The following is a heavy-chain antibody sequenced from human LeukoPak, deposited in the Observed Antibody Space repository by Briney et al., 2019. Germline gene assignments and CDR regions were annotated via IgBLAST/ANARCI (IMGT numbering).Heavy chain of an antibody. CDR2: IIPIFGTA. CDR3: AWTRSSSWQNWFDP. J-gene: IGHJ5*02. CDR1: GGTFSSYA. V-gene: IGHV1-69*05. Sequence: VASVKVSCKASGGTFSSYAISWVRQAPGQGLEWMGRIIPIFGTANYAQKFQGRVTITTDESTSTAYMELSSLRSEGTAVYYCAWTRSSSWQNWFDPWGQGTLVTVSS. D-gene: IGHD6-13*01.